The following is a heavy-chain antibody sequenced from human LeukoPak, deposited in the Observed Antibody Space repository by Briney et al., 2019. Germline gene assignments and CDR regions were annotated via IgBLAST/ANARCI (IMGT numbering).Heavy chain of an antibody. CDR2: IYYSGST. D-gene: IGHD6-6*01. Sequence: SETLSLTRTVSGGSITSSSYYWGSTRHPPGKGLECIGSIYYSGSTYYNPPLKSRVTISVDTPKNQFSLKLSSVTAADTAVYYWARLHSIADRLGFDYWGQGTLVTVSS. V-gene: IGHV4-39*01. CDR3: ARLHSIADRLGFDY. CDR1: GGSITSSSYY. J-gene: IGHJ4*02.